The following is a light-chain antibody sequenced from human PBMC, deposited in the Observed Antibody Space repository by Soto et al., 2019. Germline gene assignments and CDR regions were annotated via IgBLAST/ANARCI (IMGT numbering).Light chain of an antibody. CDR3: QQYYSAPTWP. CDR1: QSIFYSSNNKNY. Sequence: DIVRTKTKDNLAVSLGERATINCKSSQSIFYSSNNKNYLAWFQQKPGQPPKLLIYWASTRESGVPDRFSGSGSGTDFTLTISGLQAEDVAVYYCQQYYSAPTWPFCEGTIVDVK. V-gene: IGKV4-1*01. CDR2: WAS. J-gene: IGKJ1*01.